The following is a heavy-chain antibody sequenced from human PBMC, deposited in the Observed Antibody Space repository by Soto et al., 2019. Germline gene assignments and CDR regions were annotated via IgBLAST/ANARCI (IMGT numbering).Heavy chain of an antibody. D-gene: IGHD1-1*01. CDR1: GFTFSSYA. J-gene: IGHJ4*02. Sequence: PGGSLRLSCAASGFTFSSYAMHWVRQASGKGLEWVAVISSDGSNKYYADSVKGRFTISRDDSKNTVYLHMNSLRPEDTALYYCASKILLGYWGQGTLVT. CDR3: ASKILLGY. V-gene: IGHV3-30-3*01. CDR2: ISSDGSNK.